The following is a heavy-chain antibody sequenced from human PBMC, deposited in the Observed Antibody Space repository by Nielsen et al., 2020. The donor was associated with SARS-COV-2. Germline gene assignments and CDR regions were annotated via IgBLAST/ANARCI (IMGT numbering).Heavy chain of an antibody. D-gene: IGHD5-18*01. V-gene: IGHV3-7*01. CDR2: IKQDGSEK. CDR3: ARDSGDTAMNYYYYYGMDV. Sequence: GGSLRLSCAASEFTFSSYWMSWVRQAPGKGLEWVANIKQDGSEKYYVDSVKGRFTISRDNAKNSLYLQMNSLRAEDTAVYYCARDSGDTAMNYYYYYGMDVWGQGTTVTVSS. CDR1: EFTFSSYW. J-gene: IGHJ6*02.